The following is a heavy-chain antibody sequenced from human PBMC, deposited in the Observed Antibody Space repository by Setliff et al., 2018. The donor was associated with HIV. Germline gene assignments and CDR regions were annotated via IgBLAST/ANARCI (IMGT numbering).Heavy chain of an antibody. CDR2: IYHSGIV. V-gene: IGHV4-34*01. J-gene: IGHJ5*02. CDR3: ATRVYYYDSNKVLREEGFDP. Sequence: PSETLSLTCAVYGAPFNGYYWAWIRQSPAKGLEWIGEIYHSGIVNYNPSLQSRVTISTDTSKNQFSLRLNSVTVADTAVYFCATRVYYYDSNKVLREEGFDPWGQGTLVTVSS. CDR1: GAPFNGYY. D-gene: IGHD3-22*01.